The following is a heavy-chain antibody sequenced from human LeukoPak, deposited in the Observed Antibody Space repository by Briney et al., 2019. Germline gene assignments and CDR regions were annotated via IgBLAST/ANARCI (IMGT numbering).Heavy chain of an antibody. J-gene: IGHJ3*02. CDR2: IYTSGST. CDR3: ARVTMTAPDDAFDI. D-gene: IGHD3-22*01. Sequence: SETLSLTCTVSAGSISSYYWSWIRQPAGKGLEWIGRIYTSGSTNYNPSLKSRVTMSVDTSKNQFSLKLSSVTAADTAVYYCARVTMTAPDDAFDIWSQATMVTVSS. CDR1: AGSISSYY. V-gene: IGHV4-4*07.